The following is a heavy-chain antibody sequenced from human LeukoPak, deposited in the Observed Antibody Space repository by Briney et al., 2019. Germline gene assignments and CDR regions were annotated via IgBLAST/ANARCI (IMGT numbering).Heavy chain of an antibody. D-gene: IGHD3-10*01. Sequence: GGSLRLSCAASGFTFSGYWMSWVRQAPGTGLEWVANIKQDGSEKYYVDSVEGRFTISRDNAKNSLYLQMNSLRAEDTAVYYCARGGITLVPPWGQGTLVTVSS. CDR1: GFTFSGYW. CDR2: IKQDGSEK. V-gene: IGHV3-7*01. J-gene: IGHJ5*02. CDR3: ARGGITLVPP.